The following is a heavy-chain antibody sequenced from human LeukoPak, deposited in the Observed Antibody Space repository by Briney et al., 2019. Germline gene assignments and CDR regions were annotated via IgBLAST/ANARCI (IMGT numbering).Heavy chain of an antibody. CDR3: AKAEWLPNWFDP. CDR2: IYYSGST. J-gene: IGHJ5*02. CDR1: GGSISSSSYY. D-gene: IGHD3-3*01. V-gene: IGHV4-39*07. Sequence: KSSETPSLTCTVSGGSISSSSYYWGWIRQPPGKGLEWIGSIYYSGSTYYNPSLKSRVTISIDTSRNQFSLRLNSVTAADTAVYYCAKAEWLPNWFDPWGQGTLVTVSS.